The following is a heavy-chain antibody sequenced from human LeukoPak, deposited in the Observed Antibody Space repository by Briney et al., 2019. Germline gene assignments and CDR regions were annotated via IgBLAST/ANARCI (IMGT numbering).Heavy chain of an antibody. CDR2: ISYDGSNK. CDR1: GFTFSNYG. Sequence: GGSLRLSCAASGFTFSNYGIHWVRQAPGKGLEWVAVISYDGSNKYYADSVKGRFTISRDNSKNTLYLQMNSLRAEDTAVYYCAKDQLNFDYWGQGTLVTVSS. D-gene: IGHD1-1*01. J-gene: IGHJ4*02. V-gene: IGHV3-30*18. CDR3: AKDQLNFDY.